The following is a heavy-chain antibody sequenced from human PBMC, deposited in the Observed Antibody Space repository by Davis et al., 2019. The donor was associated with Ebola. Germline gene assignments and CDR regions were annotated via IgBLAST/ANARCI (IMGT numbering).Heavy chain of an antibody. Sequence: GESLKISCAASGFTFSSYGIHWVRQAPGKGLKWVAFIRYDGSDRYYADSVKGRFIISRDNFKNTLYLQMNSLRPEDTAVYFCAKDSGRGYSYGGHPDSWGQGTLVTVSP. CDR3: AKDSGRGYSYGGHPDS. D-gene: IGHD5-18*01. J-gene: IGHJ4*02. CDR1: GFTFSSYG. CDR2: IRYDGSDR. V-gene: IGHV3-30*02.